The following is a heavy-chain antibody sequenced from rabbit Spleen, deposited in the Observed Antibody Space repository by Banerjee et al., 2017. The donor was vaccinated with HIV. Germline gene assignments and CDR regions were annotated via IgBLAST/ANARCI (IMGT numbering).Heavy chain of an antibody. CDR2: IDVVKSGDT. J-gene: IGHJ4*01. Sequence: QSLEESGGGLVQPEGSLTLTCKASGFSFSDRDVMCWVRQAPGKGLEWIACIDVVKSGDTYYPDWAKGRFTISKTSSTTVALQVTSLTAADTATYFCARDAAGREDFNLWGPGTLVTVS. CDR3: ARDAAGREDFNL. V-gene: IGHV1S40*01. D-gene: IGHD4-2*01. CDR1: GFSFSDRDV.